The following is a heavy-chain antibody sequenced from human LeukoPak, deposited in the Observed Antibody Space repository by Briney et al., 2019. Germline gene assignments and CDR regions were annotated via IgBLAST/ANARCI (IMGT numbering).Heavy chain of an antibody. J-gene: IGHJ6*02. CDR3: ARHSRPRYGMDV. CDR2: IYYSGST. CDR1: GGSISSYY. Sequence: PSETLSLTCTVSGGSISSYYWSWIRQPPGKGLEWIGYIYYSGSTNYNPSLKSRVTISVDTSKNQFSLKLSSVTAADTAVYYCARHSRPRYGMDVWGQGTTVTVSS. V-gene: IGHV4-59*08.